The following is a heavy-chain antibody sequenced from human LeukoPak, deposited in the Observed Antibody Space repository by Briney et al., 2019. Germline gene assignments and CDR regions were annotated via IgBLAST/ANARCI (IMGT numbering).Heavy chain of an antibody. Sequence: GGSLRLSCAASGFTFSNAWMSWVRQAPGKGLEWVGRIKSKTDGGTTDYAAPVKGRFTISRDDSQNTLYLQMNSLKTEDTAVYYCTTGAPRAYSGSYSNCWGQGTLVTVSP. CDR2: IKSKTDGGTT. J-gene: IGHJ4*02. CDR1: GFTFSNAW. CDR3: TTGAPRAYSGSYSNC. V-gene: IGHV3-15*01. D-gene: IGHD1-26*01.